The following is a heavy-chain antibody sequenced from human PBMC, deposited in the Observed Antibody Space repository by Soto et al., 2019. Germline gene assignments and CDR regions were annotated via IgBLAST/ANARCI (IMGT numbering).Heavy chain of an antibody. Sequence: QVQLVQSGAEVKKPGSSVKVSCKASGGTFSSYAISWVRQAPGQGLEWMGGIIPIFGTANYAQKFQGRVTITADEATSPAYLELSSLRSEDTAVYYCARDLPASKGMDVWGQGTTVTVSS. CDR1: GGTFSSYA. V-gene: IGHV1-69*12. CDR2: IIPIFGTA. J-gene: IGHJ6*02. CDR3: ARDLPASKGMDV.